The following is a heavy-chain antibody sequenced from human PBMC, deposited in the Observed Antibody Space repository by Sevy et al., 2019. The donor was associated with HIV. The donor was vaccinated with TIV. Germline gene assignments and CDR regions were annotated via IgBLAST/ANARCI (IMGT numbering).Heavy chain of an antibody. Sequence: GGSLRLSCAASGFTFSSYAMSWVRQAPGKGLEWVSAISGSGGSTYYEDSVKGRFTIAKDNSKNTLYLQMNGLRAEDTAVYYCAKERGVPWGAYYFDYWGQGTLVTVSS. J-gene: IGHJ4*02. CDR3: AKERGVPWGAYYFDY. CDR1: GFTFSSYA. V-gene: IGHV3-23*01. CDR2: ISGSGGST. D-gene: IGHD3-16*01.